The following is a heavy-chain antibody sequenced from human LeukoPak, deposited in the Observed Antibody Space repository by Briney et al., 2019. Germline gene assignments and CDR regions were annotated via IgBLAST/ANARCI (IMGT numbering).Heavy chain of an antibody. CDR2: ISSSGSTI. Sequence: GGSLRLSCAASGFTFSDYYMSWIRQAPGKGLEWVSYISSSGSTIYYADSVKGRFTISRDNAKNSLYLQMNSLRAEDTAVYYCAREAAVGNDVPNNWFDPWGQGTLVTVSS. D-gene: IGHD6-13*01. CDR1: GFTFSDYY. CDR3: AREAAVGNDVPNNWFDP. V-gene: IGHV3-11*01. J-gene: IGHJ5*02.